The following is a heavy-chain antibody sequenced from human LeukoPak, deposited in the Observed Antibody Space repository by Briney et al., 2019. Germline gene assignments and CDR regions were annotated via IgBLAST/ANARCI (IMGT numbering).Heavy chain of an antibody. J-gene: IGHJ4*02. Sequence: PGGSLRLSCAAFGFIFNDYWMSWVRQAPSKGLEWVANINEAGSEIYYLDSVKGRFTISRDNAKNSLYLQMNSLRAEDTAVYYCATGVYYFDNWGQGTLVTVSS. CDR2: INEAGSEI. CDR3: ATGVYYFDN. V-gene: IGHV3-7*01. CDR1: GFIFNDYW. D-gene: IGHD2-8*01.